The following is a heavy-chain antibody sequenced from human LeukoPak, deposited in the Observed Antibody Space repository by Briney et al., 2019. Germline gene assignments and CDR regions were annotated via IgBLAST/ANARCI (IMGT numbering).Heavy chain of an antibody. D-gene: IGHD3-22*01. J-gene: IGHJ4*02. V-gene: IGHV4-34*01. CDR3: ARGRYYDSSGYELDFDY. Sequence: SETLSLTCTVSGGSFSAYYWSWIRQPPGKGLEWIGEINHSGSTKYNPSLKSRVTISVDTSKNQFSLKLSSVTAADTAVYYCARGRYYDSSGYELDFDYWGQGTLVTVSS. CDR1: GGSFSAYY. CDR2: INHSGST.